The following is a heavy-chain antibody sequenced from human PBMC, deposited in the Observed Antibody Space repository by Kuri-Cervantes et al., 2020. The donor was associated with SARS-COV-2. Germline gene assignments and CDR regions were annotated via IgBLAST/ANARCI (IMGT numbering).Heavy chain of an antibody. V-gene: IGHV3-11*04. CDR1: GGSFSGYY. D-gene: IGHD6-13*01. CDR2: ISSSGTTT. CDR3: AKAPGIYSSSWYELDY. J-gene: IGHJ4*02. Sequence: LSLTCAVYGGSFSGYYWSWIRQAPGKGLEWVSYISSSGTTTYYADSVKGRFTISRDNAKNSLYLEVNSLRAEDTAVYYCAKAPGIYSSSWYELDYWGQGTLVTVSS.